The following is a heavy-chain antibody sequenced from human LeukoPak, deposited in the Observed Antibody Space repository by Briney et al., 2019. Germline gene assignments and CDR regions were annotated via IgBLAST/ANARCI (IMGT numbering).Heavy chain of an antibody. V-gene: IGHV3-21*01. CDR1: GFSFSSYS. CDR3: ARDGSGYEIDY. CDR2: ISSGTGSYI. Sequence: GGSLRLSCVVSGFSFSSYSMNWVRQAPGKGLEWVSTISSGTGSYIYYADSVRGRFTISRDNAKNSLYLQMNSLRAEDTAVYYCARDGSGYEIDYWGQGTLVTVSS. D-gene: IGHD5-12*01. J-gene: IGHJ4*02.